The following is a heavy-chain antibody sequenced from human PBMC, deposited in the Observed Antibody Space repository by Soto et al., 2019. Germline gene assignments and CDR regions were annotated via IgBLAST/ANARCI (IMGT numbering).Heavy chain of an antibody. V-gene: IGHV4-31*03. J-gene: IGHJ6*02. CDR1: DGSISSGGYY. Sequence: SETLSLTCTVSDGSISSGGYYWSWIRQHPGKGLEWIGYIYYSGSTYYNPSLKSRVTISVDTSKNQFSLKLSSVTAADTAVYYGARYFMVRGPKGGGGMDVWGQGTTVT. D-gene: IGHD3-10*01. CDR2: IYYSGST. CDR3: ARYFMVRGPKGGGGMDV.